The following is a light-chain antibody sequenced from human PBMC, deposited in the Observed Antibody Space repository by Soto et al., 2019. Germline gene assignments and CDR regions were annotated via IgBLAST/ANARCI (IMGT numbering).Light chain of an antibody. CDR2: TAS. V-gene: IGKV1-12*01. J-gene: IGKJ4*01. CDR3: QQANSFPLT. CDR1: QSVNSW. Sequence: DIQMTQSPSTLSAFVGDRVTITCRASQSVNSWLAWYQQRPGKAPKLLISTASNLQSGVPSRFSGSGSGTEFTLTISSLQPEDFATYYCQQANSFPLTFGGGTKVEIK.